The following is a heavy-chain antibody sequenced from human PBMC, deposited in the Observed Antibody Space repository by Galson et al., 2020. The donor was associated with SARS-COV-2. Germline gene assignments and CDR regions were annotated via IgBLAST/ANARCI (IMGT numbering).Heavy chain of an antibody. CDR1: GYTITALS. Sequence: ASAKVSCKVSGYTITALSMHCVRQAPGKGLEWMGGFDPADGETIYAQKSQGRVTMTEDTSTDTAYMELSSLRSEDTAVYYCATLYALWEPRKRTFDYWGQGTLVTVSS. CDR2: FDPADGET. CDR3: ATLYALWEPRKRTFDY. J-gene: IGHJ4*02. V-gene: IGHV1-24*01. D-gene: IGHD1-26*01.